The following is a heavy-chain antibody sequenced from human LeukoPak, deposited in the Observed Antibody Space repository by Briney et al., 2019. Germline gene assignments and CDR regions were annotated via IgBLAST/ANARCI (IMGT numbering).Heavy chain of an antibody. D-gene: IGHD6-6*01. Sequence: GGSLRLSCAASGFTFSSYAISWVRQAPGQGLEWMGGIIPIFGTANYAQKFQGRVTITADESTSTAYMELSSLRSEDTAVYYCACPQPYLSSSTPFDYWGQGTLVTVSS. CDR1: GFTFSSYA. J-gene: IGHJ4*02. V-gene: IGHV1-69*01. CDR2: IIPIFGTA. CDR3: ACPQPYLSSSTPFDY.